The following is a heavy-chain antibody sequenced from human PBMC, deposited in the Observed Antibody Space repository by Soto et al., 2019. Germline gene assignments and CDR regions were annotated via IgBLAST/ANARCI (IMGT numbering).Heavy chain of an antibody. CDR2: MNPQTGNT. V-gene: IGHV1-8*01. D-gene: IGHD6-6*01. Sequence: QVQLVQSGSEGQEPGASMKISCQASGYTFTRYDITCVRQATGQGLEWMGWMNPQTGNTAYAETFQGRVTMTRSTSIYTAYMELSGLRSEDTAVYYCARLSEESSSSNYYYFYMDVWGKGSTVTVSS. CDR1: GYTFTRYD. J-gene: IGHJ6*03. CDR3: ARLSEESSSSNYYYFYMDV.